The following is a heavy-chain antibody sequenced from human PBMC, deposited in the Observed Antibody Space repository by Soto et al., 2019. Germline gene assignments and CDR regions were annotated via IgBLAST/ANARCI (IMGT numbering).Heavy chain of an antibody. CDR3: AREGYSGYDSPGYFDY. V-gene: IGHV4-30-2*01. J-gene: IGHJ4*02. CDR1: GGSISSGGYS. CDR2: IYHSGST. Sequence: QLQLQESGSGLVKPSQTLSLTCAVSGGSISSGGYSWSWIRQPPGKGLEWIGYIYHSGSTYYNPSLKSRVTISVDRSKNQFSLKPSSVTAADTAVYYCAREGYSGYDSPGYFDYWGQGTLVTVSS. D-gene: IGHD5-12*01.